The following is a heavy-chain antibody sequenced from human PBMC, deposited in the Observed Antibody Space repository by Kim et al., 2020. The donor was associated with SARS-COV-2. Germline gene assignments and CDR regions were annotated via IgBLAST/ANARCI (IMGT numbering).Heavy chain of an antibody. CDR2: INPSGGST. Sequence: ASVKVSCKASGYTFTSYYMHWVRQAPGQGLEWMGIINPSGGSTSYAQKFQGRVTMTRDTSTSTVYMELSSLRSEDTAVYYCARESGYYYDSSGYYQYSQAFDIWGQGTMVTVSS. CDR3: ARESGYYYDSSGYYQYSQAFDI. CDR1: GYTFTSYY. D-gene: IGHD3-22*01. V-gene: IGHV1-46*01. J-gene: IGHJ3*02.